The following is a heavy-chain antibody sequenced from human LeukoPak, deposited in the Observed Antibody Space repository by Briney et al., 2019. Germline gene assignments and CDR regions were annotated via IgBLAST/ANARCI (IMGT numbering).Heavy chain of an antibody. J-gene: IGHJ2*01. CDR2: IGTAGDI. D-gene: IGHD6-13*01. V-gene: IGHV3-13*01. Sequence: GGSLRLSCAASGFTFSSYDMHWVRQATGKGLEWVSGIGTAGDIYYPGSVKGRFTISRENAKNSLYLQVNSLRAGDTAVYYCARAGYSSTWYSRYFDLWGRGPWSLSPQ. CDR3: ARAGYSSTWYSRYFDL. CDR1: GFTFSSYD.